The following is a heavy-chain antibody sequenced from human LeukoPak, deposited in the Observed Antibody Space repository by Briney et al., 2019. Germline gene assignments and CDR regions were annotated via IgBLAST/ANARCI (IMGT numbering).Heavy chain of an antibody. J-gene: IGHJ4*02. CDR3: ARDRSTDIVVVPVYYFDY. CDR1: GYTFTSYY. Sequence: ASVKVSCKASGYTFTSYYMHWVRQAPGQGLEWMGIINPSGGSTSYAQKFQGRVTMTRDTSTSTVYMELSSLRSEDTAVYYCARDRSTDIVVVPVYYFDYWGQGTLVTVSS. V-gene: IGHV1-46*01. D-gene: IGHD2-2*01. CDR2: INPSGGST.